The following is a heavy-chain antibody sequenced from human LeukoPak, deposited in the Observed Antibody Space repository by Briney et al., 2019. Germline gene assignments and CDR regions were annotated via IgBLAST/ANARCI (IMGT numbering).Heavy chain of an antibody. CDR3: ARHLTVTTFFDY. J-gene: IGHJ4*02. Sequence: SETLSLTCAVSGYSISSGYYWGWIRQPPGKGLEWIGSIYHSGSTYYNPSLKSRVTISVVTSKNQFSLKLSSVTAADTAVYYCARHLTVTTFFDYWGQGTLVTVSS. CDR1: GYSISSGYY. V-gene: IGHV4-38-2*01. D-gene: IGHD4-17*01. CDR2: IYHSGST.